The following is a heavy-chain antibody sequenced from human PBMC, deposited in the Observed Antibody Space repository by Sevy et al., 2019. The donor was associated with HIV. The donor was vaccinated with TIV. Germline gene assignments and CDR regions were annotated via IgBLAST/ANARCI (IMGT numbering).Heavy chain of an antibody. CDR2: ISYVGSKK. D-gene: IGHD2-21*02. J-gene: IGHJ4*02. V-gene: IGHV3-30*09. Sequence: GGSLRLSCAASGFTFSSYALLWVRQAPGKGLEWVSLISYVGSKKYYSDSVKGRFAISRDESKTTLFLQMNSLRSEDTAIYYCARVGVSYCTDDCYHCFDYWGRGTLVTVSS. CDR3: ARVGVSYCTDDCYHCFDY. CDR1: GFTFSSYA.